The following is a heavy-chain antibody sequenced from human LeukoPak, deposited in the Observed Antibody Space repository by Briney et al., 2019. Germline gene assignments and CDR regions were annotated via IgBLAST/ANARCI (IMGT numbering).Heavy chain of an antibody. CDR1: GFTFSEYY. D-gene: IGHD3-22*01. J-gene: IGHJ3*01. CDR3: ARPRYYDSSGYHFDV. CDR2: ISSSNCFR. Sequence: PGGSERLSCAASGFTFSEYYMSWIRQAPGKGLEWVSYISSSNCFRNYADSVKGRFTISRDNAKNSLYLQMNSLRAEDTAVYYCARPRYYDSSGYHFDVWGQGTMV. V-gene: IGHV3-11*03.